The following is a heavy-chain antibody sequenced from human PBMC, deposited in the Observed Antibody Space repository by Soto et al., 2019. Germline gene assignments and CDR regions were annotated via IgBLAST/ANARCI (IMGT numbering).Heavy chain of an antibody. J-gene: IGHJ3*02. D-gene: IGHD3-22*01. CDR2: IYYSGST. V-gene: IGHV4-61*01. Sequence: SETLSLTCTVSGGSVSSGSYYWSWIRQPPGKGLEWIGYIYYSGSTNYNPSLKSRVTISVDTSKNLFSLKLSSVTAADTAVYYCVGLNYYDSSGYSAFDIWGQGTMVTVSS. CDR3: VGLNYYDSSGYSAFDI. CDR1: GGSVSSGSYY.